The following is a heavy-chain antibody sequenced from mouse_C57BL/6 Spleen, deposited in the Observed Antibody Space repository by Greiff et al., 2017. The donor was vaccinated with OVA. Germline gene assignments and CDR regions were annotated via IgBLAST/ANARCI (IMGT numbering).Heavy chain of an antibody. V-gene: IGHV1-69*01. Sequence: QVQLKQPGAELVMPGASVKLSCKASGYTFTSYWMHWVKQRPGQGLEWIGEIDPSDSYTNYNQKFKGKSTLTVDKSSSTAYMQLSSLTSEDSAVYYCARMVTTWYAMDYWGQGTSVTVSS. CDR3: ARMVTTWYAMDY. CDR1: GYTFTSYW. D-gene: IGHD2-2*01. J-gene: IGHJ4*01. CDR2: IDPSDSYT.